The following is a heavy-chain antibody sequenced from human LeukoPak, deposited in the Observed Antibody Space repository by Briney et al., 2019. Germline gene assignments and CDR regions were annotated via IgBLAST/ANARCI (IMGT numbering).Heavy chain of an antibody. J-gene: IGHJ2*01. Sequence: GGSLRLSCAASGFTFSDAWMTWVRQGPGKGQELVGLVKSKTDAGTTDYGAPVKGRFTISRDDSKNTLYLEMNSLKTEDPAVYYCTTQYSSAWVWSLDLWGRGTLVTVSS. V-gene: IGHV3-15*01. D-gene: IGHD6-19*01. CDR1: GFTFSDAW. CDR3: TTQYSSAWVWSLDL. CDR2: VKSKTDAGTT.